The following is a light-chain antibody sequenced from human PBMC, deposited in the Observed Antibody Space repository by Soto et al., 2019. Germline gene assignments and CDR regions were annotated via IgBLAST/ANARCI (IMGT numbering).Light chain of an antibody. CDR1: NIGSKN. CDR3: QVWDSSTVV. V-gene: IGLV3-9*01. Sequence: SYELTQPLSVSVALGQTARITCGGDNIGSKNVHWYQQKPGQAPVLAIYRDSNRPSGIPERCSGSNSGNTATLTISRAQAGDEADYYGQVWDSSTVVFGGGTKLTVL. J-gene: IGLJ3*02. CDR2: RDS.